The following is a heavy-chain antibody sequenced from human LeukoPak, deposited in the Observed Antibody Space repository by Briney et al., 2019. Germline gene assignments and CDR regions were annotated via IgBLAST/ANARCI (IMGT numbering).Heavy chain of an antibody. V-gene: IGHV3-30*02. CDR1: GFTFSNHW. J-gene: IGHJ4*02. D-gene: IGHD1-26*01. CDR2: IRYDGSNK. Sequence: PGGSLRLSCGVSGFTFSNHWMRWVRQAPGKGLEWVTFIRYDGSNKYYADSVKGRFTISRDNAKNSLYLQMNSLRAEDTAVYYCAREESGSSVDYWGQGTLVTVSS. CDR3: AREESGSSVDY.